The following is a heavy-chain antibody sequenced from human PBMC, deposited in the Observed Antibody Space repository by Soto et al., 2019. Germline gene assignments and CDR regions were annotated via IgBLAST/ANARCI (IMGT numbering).Heavy chain of an antibody. J-gene: IGHJ5*02. CDR2: IIPIFGTT. CDR1: GGTFNTYT. D-gene: IGHD1-1*01. CDR3: SMEQALREALTTSLFDP. Sequence: QMQLVQSGAEVKKPGSSVKVSCKAFGGTFNTYTIDWVRQAPGQGLEWMGGIIPIFGTTNYAQKFQDRLTISATRSTSTAYMDLSSLKSEDTATYCCSMEQALREALTTSLFDPWGQGTLVTVSS. V-gene: IGHV1-69*06.